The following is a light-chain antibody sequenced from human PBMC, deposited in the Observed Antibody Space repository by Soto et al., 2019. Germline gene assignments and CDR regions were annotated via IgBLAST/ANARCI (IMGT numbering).Light chain of an antibody. CDR3: QHLNDYRYT. V-gene: IGKV1-9*01. CDR1: QAISSS. J-gene: IGKJ2*01. CDR2: AAS. Sequence: DIQLTQSPSFLSASVGDRVTITCRASQAISSSLAWYQHNPGKAPKLLIYAASTLQNGVPSSFSGSGSGTEFTLTLSSLQPEDFATYYCQHLNDYRYTFGQGTQVEIK.